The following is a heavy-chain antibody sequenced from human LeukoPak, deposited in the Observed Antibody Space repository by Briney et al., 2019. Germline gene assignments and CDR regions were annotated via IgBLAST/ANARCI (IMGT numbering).Heavy chain of an antibody. V-gene: IGHV3-21*01. CDR3: VRLRRNSDTSGFYYYYVF. D-gene: IGHD3-22*01. J-gene: IGHJ4*02. Sequence: GGSLRLSCLASGYTFSSYSINWVRQAPGKGLEWVSSISVRSNYIYYADSVRGRFRISRDDARDSLYLQMNSLRAEDTAVYYCVRLRRNSDTSGFYYYYVFWCQGTLVTVSS. CDR1: GYTFSSYS. CDR2: ISVRSNYI.